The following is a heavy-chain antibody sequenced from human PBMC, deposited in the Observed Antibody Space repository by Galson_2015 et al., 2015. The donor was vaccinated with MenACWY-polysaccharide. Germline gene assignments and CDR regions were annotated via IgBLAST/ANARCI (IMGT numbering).Heavy chain of an antibody. V-gene: IGHV3-33*01. CDR1: GSRFSNSG. CDR3: AREGSRIVFHAFDV. CDR2: ILYDGSKI. Sequence: SLRLSCAASGSRFSNSGMHWVRQAPGKGLEWVAVILYDGSKIVYADSVKGRFTISRDNSKNTLFLEMNSLGAEDTAVYYCAREGSRIVFHAFDVWGHGALVTVSS. D-gene: IGHD6-13*01. J-gene: IGHJ3*01.